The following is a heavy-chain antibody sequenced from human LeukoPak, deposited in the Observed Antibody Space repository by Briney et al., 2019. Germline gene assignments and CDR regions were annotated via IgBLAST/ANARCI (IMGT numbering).Heavy chain of an antibody. J-gene: IGHJ4*02. CDR1: GFTFSTYA. Sequence: GGSLRLSCAASGFTFSTYAIHWVRQAPGKGLEWVAVISFDGVNTFYADSVKGRFTISRDKSKNTLYLQMNSLRAEDTALYYCAKDFWSGYYSGYFDYWGQGTLVTVSS. CDR2: ISFDGVNT. D-gene: IGHD3-3*01. V-gene: IGHV3-30*04. CDR3: AKDFWSGYYSGYFDY.